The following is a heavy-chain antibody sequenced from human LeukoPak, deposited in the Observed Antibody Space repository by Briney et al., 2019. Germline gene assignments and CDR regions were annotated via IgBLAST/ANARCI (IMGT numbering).Heavy chain of an antibody. CDR1: GYTFTSYG. J-gene: IGHJ4*02. D-gene: IGHD3-10*01. V-gene: IGHV1-18*01. CDR2: ISAYNGNT. CDR3: ARVPPYYYGSGSYFDY. Sequence: ASVKVSCKASGYTFTSYGISWVRQAPGQGLEWMGWISAYNGNTNYAQKLQGRVTMTTDTSTSTAYMELRSLRSDDTAVYYCARVPPYYYGSGSYFDYWGQGTLVTVPS.